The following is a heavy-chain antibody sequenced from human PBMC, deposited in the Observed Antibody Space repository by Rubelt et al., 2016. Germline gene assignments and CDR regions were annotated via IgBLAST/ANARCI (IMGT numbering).Heavy chain of an antibody. Sequence: VQLVESGGGVVQPGRSLRLSCAASGFTFSVYVIQWVRQAPGKGLEWVANIMHDDSQRHYVASVKGRFTISRDNAKNSLYLQMNSLRAEDTAVYFCATFWSGYIDYWGRGTLVTVSS. J-gene: IGHJ4*02. D-gene: IGHD3-3*01. CDR2: IMHDDSQR. CDR1: GFTFSVYV. V-gene: IGHV3-7*01. CDR3: ATFWSGYIDY.